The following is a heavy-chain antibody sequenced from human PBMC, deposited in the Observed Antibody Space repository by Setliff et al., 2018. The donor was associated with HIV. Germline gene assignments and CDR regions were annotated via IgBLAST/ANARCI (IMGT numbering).Heavy chain of an antibody. CDR2: IYAGDSDT. J-gene: IGHJ6*03. D-gene: IGHD6-13*01. CDR3: ARRGYGGYYSMDV. V-gene: IGHV5-51*01. CDR1: GYSFTNYW. Sequence: GESLKISCKGSGYSFTNYWVAWVRQMPGKGLEWMGIIYAGDSDTRYSPSFQGQVTISADKSISTAYLQWSSLKASDTAMYYCARRGYGGYYSMDVWGKGTTVTVSS.